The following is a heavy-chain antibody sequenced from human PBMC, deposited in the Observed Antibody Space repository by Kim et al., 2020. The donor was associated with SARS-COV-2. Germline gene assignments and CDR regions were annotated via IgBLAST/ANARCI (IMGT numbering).Heavy chain of an antibody. Sequence: GGSLRLSCAASGFTFSSYAMHWVRQAPGKGLEWVAVISYDGSNKYYADSVKGRFTISRDNSKNTLYLQMNSLRAEDTAVYYCARDRGQWLISPSFDYWGQGTLVTVSS. CDR2: ISYDGSNK. CDR3: ARDRGQWLISPSFDY. J-gene: IGHJ4*02. V-gene: IGHV3-30*04. D-gene: IGHD6-19*01. CDR1: GFTFSSYA.